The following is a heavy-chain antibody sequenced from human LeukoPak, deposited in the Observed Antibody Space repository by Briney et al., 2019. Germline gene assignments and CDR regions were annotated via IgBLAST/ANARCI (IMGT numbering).Heavy chain of an antibody. CDR1: GFTFHDYA. J-gene: IGHJ3*02. V-gene: IGHV3-9*03. D-gene: IGHD3-10*01. CDR3: AKVHYGSGSYYNGAFDI. CDR2: ISWNSGSI. Sequence: SLKISCAASGFTFHDYAMHWVRQAPGKGLEWVSGISWNSGSIGYADSVKGRFTISRDNAKNSLYLQMNSLSAEDMALYYCAKVHYGSGSYYNGAFDIWGQGTMVTVSS.